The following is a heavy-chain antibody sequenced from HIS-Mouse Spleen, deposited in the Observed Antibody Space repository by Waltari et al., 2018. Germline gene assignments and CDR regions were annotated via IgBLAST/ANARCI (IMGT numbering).Heavy chain of an antibody. Sequence: QVQLQESCPGLVKPSETLSLTCTVSGGSISSYYWSWIRQPPGKGLEWIGYIYYSGSTNYNPSLKSRVTISVDTSKNQFSLKLSSVTAADKAVYYCARDTQMIAAGGAFDIWGQGTMVTVSS. J-gene: IGHJ3*02. CDR1: GGSISSYY. V-gene: IGHV4-59*01. CDR3: ARDTQMIAAGGAFDI. CDR2: IYYSGST. D-gene: IGHD6-13*01.